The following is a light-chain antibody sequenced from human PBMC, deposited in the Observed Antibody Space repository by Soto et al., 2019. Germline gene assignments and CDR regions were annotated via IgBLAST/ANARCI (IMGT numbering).Light chain of an antibody. CDR2: DAS. CDR3: QQYVLYSS. Sequence: DIQLTQSPSTLSASVGDRVTLTCRASQSISTWMAWYQQKPGKAPKLLIYDASTLENGVPSRFSGSGSGTEFTLTISSLQPDDFATYSCQQYVLYSSFGQGTNLEI. J-gene: IGKJ2*03. CDR1: QSISTW. V-gene: IGKV1-5*01.